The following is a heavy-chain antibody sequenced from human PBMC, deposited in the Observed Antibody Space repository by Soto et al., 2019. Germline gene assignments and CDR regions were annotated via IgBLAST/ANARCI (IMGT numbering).Heavy chain of an antibody. J-gene: IGHJ6*02. CDR1: GFTFSSYA. CDR2: ISYDGSNK. V-gene: IGHV3-30-3*01. Sequence: QVQLVESGGGVVQPGRSLRLSCAASGFTFSSYAMHWVRQAPGKGLEWVAVISYDGSNKYYADSVKGRFTISRDNSKNTLYLQMNSLRAEDTAVYYCARGGAARPDSYYYYGMDVWGQGTTVTVSS. CDR3: ARGGAARPDSYYYYGMDV. D-gene: IGHD6-6*01.